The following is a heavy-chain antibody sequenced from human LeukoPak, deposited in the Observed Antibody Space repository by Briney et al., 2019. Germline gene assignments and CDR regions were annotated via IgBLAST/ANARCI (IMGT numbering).Heavy chain of an antibody. V-gene: IGHV1-46*03. D-gene: IGHD3-16*01. CDR3: ARDLLMITFWGGLDY. Sequence: ASMEVSCKASGYTFTSYYMHWVRQAPGQGLEWMGIINPSGGSTSYAQKFQGRVTMTRDTSTSTVYMELSSLRSEDTAVYYCARDLLMITFWGGLDYWGQGTLVTVSS. CDR1: GYTFTSYY. J-gene: IGHJ4*02. CDR2: INPSGGST.